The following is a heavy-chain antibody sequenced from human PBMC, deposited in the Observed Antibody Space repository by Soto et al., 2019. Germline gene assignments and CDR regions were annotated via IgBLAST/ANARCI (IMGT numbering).Heavy chain of an antibody. CDR2: INHSGST. Sequence: SENLSLTCAVYGGSFSGYYWSWIRQPPGEGLEWIGEINHSGSTNYNPSLKSRVTISVDTSKNQFSLKLSSVTAADTAVYYCARVAVWAARGWPTVTKSWFAPWGQGTRVTVS. D-gene: IGHD4-4*01. J-gene: IGHJ5*02. CDR3: ARVAVWAARGWPTVTKSWFAP. V-gene: IGHV4-34*01. CDR1: GGSFSGYY.